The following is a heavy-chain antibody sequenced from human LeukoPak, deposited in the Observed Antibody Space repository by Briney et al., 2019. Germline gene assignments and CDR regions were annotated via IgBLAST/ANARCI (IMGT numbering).Heavy chain of an antibody. Sequence: ASVKVSCKASGYTFSSSGINWVRQAPGQGLEWMGWISAYNGNTNYAQKFQGRVTMTTDTSTSTAYMELESLRSDGTAVYYCARGAIVRPREYYFDYWGQGTLVTVSS. V-gene: IGHV1-18*01. J-gene: IGHJ4*02. CDR3: ARGAIVRPREYYFDY. D-gene: IGHD1-26*01. CDR2: ISAYNGNT. CDR1: GYTFSSSG.